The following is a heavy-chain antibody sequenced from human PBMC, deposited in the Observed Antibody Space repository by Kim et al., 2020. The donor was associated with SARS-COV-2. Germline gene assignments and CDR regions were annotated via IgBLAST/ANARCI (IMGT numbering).Heavy chain of an antibody. Sequence: YHADSRKGRFTHSRDNSKNTLYLQMNSLRAGDTAVYYCARDGPRGAYFDYWGQGTLVTVSS. V-gene: IGHV3-30*01. J-gene: IGHJ4*02. CDR3: ARDGPRGAYFDY. D-gene: IGHD3-16*01.